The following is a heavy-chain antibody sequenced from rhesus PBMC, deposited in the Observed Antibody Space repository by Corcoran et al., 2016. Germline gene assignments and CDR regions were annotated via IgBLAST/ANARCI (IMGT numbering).Heavy chain of an antibody. V-gene: IGHV4-76*01. CDR3: ARGAWYLRY. Sequence: QVQLQESGPGVVKPSETLSLNCAVSGYSISSGYDWSWVRQPPGKGLEWIWYIYGSSGSTNYNPSLKNRVIMSKDTSKNHFSLKLSSVTAADTAVYYCARGAWYLRYWGQGVLVTVSS. CDR1: GYSISSGYD. CDR2: IYGSSGST. D-gene: IGHD2-27*01. J-gene: IGHJ4*01.